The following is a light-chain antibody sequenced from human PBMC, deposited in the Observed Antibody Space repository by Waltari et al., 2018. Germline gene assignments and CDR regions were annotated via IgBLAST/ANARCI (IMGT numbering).Light chain of an antibody. J-gene: IGKJ1*01. Sequence: TVLTQSPATLSVSPGEIGTLSCRTSQSVGTYLAWYQQRPGQAPRLLIYGASTRATGIPARCSGRGSGTEFTLTISGLQSEDSAVYYCQQYNNWPPGTFGQGTKVEI. CDR2: GAS. CDR1: QSVGTY. V-gene: IGKV3-15*01. CDR3: QQYNNWPPGT.